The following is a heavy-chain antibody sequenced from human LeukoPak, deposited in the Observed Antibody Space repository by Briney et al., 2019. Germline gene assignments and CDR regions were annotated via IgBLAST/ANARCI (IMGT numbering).Heavy chain of an antibody. CDR3: ARGRWYYSSDAFDI. D-gene: IGHD3-16*01. CDR1: RFTFSNYW. V-gene: IGHV3-74*01. Sequence: GGSLRLSCAASRFTFSNYWMHWIRQAPGKGLVYVSRINSDGSSTSHAYPVKGRFTVARDNDQNTLYLQMNSLRAEDMAVYDCARGRWYYSSDAFDIWGQGTMVTVSS. J-gene: IGHJ3*02. CDR2: INSDGSST.